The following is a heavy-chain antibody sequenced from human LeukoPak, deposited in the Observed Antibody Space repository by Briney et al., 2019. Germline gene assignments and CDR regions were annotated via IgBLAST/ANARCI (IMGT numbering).Heavy chain of an antibody. CDR1: GGSISSSSYY. D-gene: IGHD1-1*01. J-gene: IGHJ5*02. Sequence: PSETLSLTCTVSGGSISSSSYYWGWIRQPPGKGLEWNGSIYYSGSTYYNPSLKSRVTISVDTSKNQFSLKLSSVTAADTAVYYCARSPGKTRFDPWGQGTLVTVSS. CDR3: ARSPGKTRFDP. CDR2: IYYSGST. V-gene: IGHV4-39*01.